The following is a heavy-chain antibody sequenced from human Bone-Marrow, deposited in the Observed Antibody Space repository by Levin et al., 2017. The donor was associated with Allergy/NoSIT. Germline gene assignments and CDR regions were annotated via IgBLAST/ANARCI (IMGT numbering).Heavy chain of an antibody. CDR1: GGSLGDYY. CDR2: VYFSGST. J-gene: IGHJ6*02. CDR3: ARGHRGYRYGYHYYYGMDV. D-gene: IGHD5-18*01. V-gene: IGHV4-59*01. Sequence: SETLSLTCTVAGGSLGDYYWSWIRQPPGKGLEWIGYVYFSGSTKFNPSMKSRVTLSVDTSKKQVSLKVRSVTAADTAVYYCARGHRGYRYGYHYYYGMDVWGQGITVTVSS.